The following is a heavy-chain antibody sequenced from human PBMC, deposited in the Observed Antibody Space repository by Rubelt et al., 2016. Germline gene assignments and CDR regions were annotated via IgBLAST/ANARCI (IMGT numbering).Heavy chain of an antibody. CDR1: GFTFSDYA. Sequence: EVQLVESGGGLVQPGGSLRLSCAASGFTFSDYAMNWVRQSPGKGLEWVAYITGGSTTKYYADSVRGRFTISRDNAKNSLYLQLNSLRAGDTAVYYCARDGFEGFKSSYGYFDYWGQGTLVTVSS. V-gene: IGHV3-48*04. J-gene: IGHJ4*02. CDR2: ITGGSTTK. CDR3: ARDGFEGFKSSYGYFDY. D-gene: IGHD5-18*01.